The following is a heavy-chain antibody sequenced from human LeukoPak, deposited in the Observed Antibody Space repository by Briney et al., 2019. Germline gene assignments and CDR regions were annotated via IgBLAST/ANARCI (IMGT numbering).Heavy chain of an antibody. Sequence: KPSETLSLTCAVYGGSFIGYYCSWIRQPPPQGLHWIGEFNHSGSTNYNPSLKSRATISVDTSKNQFSLKLSSVTAADTAVYYCARAQSQSGVVVPAAPGPFNWFDPWGQGTLVTVSS. CDR3: ARAQSQSGVVVPAAPGPFNWFDP. D-gene: IGHD2-2*01. J-gene: IGHJ5*02. CDR1: GGSFIGYY. V-gene: IGHV4-34*01. CDR2: FNHSGST.